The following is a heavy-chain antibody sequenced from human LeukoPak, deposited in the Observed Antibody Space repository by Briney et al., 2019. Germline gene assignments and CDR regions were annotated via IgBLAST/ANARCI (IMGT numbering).Heavy chain of an antibody. CDR2: INAGNGNT. CDR3: ARYGPDAFDI. J-gene: IGHJ3*02. D-gene: IGHD4-17*01. Sequence: ASVKVSCKASGYTFTYYSMHWVRQAPGQRLEWMGWINAGNGNTKYSEKFQGRVTIARDTSASTAYMELSSLRSEDTAVYYCARYGPDAFDILGQGTMVTVSS. CDR1: GYTFTYYS. V-gene: IGHV1-3*01.